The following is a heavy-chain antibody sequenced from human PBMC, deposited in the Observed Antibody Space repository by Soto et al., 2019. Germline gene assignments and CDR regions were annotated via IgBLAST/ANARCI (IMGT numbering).Heavy chain of an antibody. Sequence: ASVKVSCKASGYTFTGYYMHWVRQAPGQGLEWMGWINPNSGGTNYAQKFQGWVTMTRDTSISTVYMELSSLKSEDTAVYYCARGVDTAMVTLYYYGMDVWGQGTTVTVSS. D-gene: IGHD5-18*01. CDR2: INPNSGGT. V-gene: IGHV1-2*04. J-gene: IGHJ6*02. CDR1: GYTFTGYY. CDR3: ARGVDTAMVTLYYYGMDV.